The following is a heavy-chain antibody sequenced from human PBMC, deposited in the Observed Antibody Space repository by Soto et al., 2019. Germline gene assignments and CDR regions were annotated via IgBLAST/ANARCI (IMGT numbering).Heavy chain of an antibody. J-gene: IGHJ4*02. CDR2: VYYSGST. Sequence: SETLSLTCTVSGGSISSYYWSWIRQPPGKGLVWIGYVYYSGSTNYNPSLKSRVTISVDTSKNQFSLKLSSVTAADTAVYYCARSRYVYSFDYWGQGTLVTVSS. V-gene: IGHV4-59*01. CDR3: ARSRYVYSFDY. CDR1: GGSISSYY. D-gene: IGHD5-18*01.